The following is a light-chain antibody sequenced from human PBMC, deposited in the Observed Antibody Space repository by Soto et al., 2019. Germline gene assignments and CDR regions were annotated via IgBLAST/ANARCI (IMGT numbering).Light chain of an antibody. J-gene: IGLJ2*01. CDR2: DDF. V-gene: IGLV3-21*02. Sequence: SSELTQPPSVSVAPGQTARITCGGNKIGTKSAHWYQQKPGQAPVLVVYDDFDRPSGIPERFSGSNSGNTATLTISRVEAGDEADYYCQVWDSGNDHVVFGGGTKLTVL. CDR3: QVWDSGNDHVV. CDR1: KIGTKS.